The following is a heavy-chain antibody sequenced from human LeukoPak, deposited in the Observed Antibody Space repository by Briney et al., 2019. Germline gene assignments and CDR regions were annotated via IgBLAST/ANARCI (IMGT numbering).Heavy chain of an antibody. CDR3: ARGGSGSVYTRTRGGGMDV. CDR2: VDPEDGEP. Sequence: GASVKVSCKVSGYGFSDFYMHWVRQAPGRGLEWLGLVDPEDGEPIYAEKFRDRVTLTADASTDTVHMELSSLRDDDPAVYYCARGGSGSVYTRTRGGGMDVWGQGPTVTVFS. D-gene: IGHD3-10*01. CDR1: GYGFSDFY. J-gene: IGHJ6*02. V-gene: IGHV1-69-2*01.